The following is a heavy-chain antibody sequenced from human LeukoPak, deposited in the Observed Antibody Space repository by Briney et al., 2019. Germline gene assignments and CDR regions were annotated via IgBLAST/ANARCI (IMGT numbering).Heavy chain of an antibody. CDR2: INPNSGGT. D-gene: IGHD7-27*01. Sequence: ASVKVSCKASGYTFTGYYMHWVRQAPGQGLEWMGWINPNSGGTNYAQKFQGRVTMTRDTSISTAYMGLSRLRSDDTAVYYCARASHSGDEVGYWGQGTLVTVSS. J-gene: IGHJ4*02. V-gene: IGHV1-2*02. CDR3: ARASHSGDEVGY. CDR1: GYTFTGYY.